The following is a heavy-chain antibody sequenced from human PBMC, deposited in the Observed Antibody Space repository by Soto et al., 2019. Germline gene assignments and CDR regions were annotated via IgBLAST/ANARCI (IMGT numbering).Heavy chain of an antibody. Sequence: QAQLVESGGGVVQPGRSLRLSCAASGFTFSSYGMHWVHQAPGTGLGWVAVISYDGGLQHYADSVKGRFTISRDNSKNMVLLQMNSLRAEDTAVYYCVSDRGYGHASVPYSWGQGTLVSVSS. CDR3: VSDRGYGHASVPYS. CDR1: GFTFSSYG. J-gene: IGHJ4*02. V-gene: IGHV3-30*03. CDR2: ISYDGGLQ. D-gene: IGHD5-18*01.